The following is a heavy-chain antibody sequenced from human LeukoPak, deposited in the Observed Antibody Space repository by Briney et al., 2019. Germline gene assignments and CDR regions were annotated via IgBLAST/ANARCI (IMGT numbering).Heavy chain of an antibody. CDR2: IYYSGST. D-gene: IGHD3-3*01. CDR1: GGSISSYY. J-gene: IGHJ4*02. CDR3: AKTTYYDFWSGYYTFDY. Sequence: SETLSLTCTVSGGSISSYYWSRIRQPPGKGLEWIGYIYYSGSTNYNPSLKSRVTISVDTSKNQFSLKLSSVTAADTAVYYCAKTTYYDFWSGYYTFDYWGQGTLVTVSS. V-gene: IGHV4-59*08.